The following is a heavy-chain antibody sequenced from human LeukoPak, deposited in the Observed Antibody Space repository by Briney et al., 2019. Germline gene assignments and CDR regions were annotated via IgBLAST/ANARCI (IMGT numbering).Heavy chain of an antibody. J-gene: IGHJ5*02. CDR1: GYTFTSYG. D-gene: IGHD3-10*01. Sequence: GASVKVSCKASGYTFTSYGISWVRQAPGQGLEWMGWINPNSGGTNYAQKFQGRVTMTRDTSISTAYMELSRLRSDDTAVYYCARDYYYGSGSYFSPRTPSDPWGQGTLVTVSS. V-gene: IGHV1-2*02. CDR3: ARDYYYGSGSYFSPRTPSDP. CDR2: INPNSGGT.